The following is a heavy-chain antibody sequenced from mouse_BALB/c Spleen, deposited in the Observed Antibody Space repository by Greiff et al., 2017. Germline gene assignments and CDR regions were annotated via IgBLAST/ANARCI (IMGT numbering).Heavy chain of an antibody. V-gene: IGHV3-2*02. Sequence: EVKLVESGPGLVKPSQSLSLTCTVTGYSITSDYAWNWIRQFPGNKLEWMGYISYSGSTSYNPSLKSRISITRDTSKNQFFLQLNSVTTEDTATYYCARMFLYYAMDYWGQGTSVTVSS. CDR2: ISYSGST. J-gene: IGHJ4*01. CDR1: GYSITSDYA. CDR3: ARMFLYYAMDY.